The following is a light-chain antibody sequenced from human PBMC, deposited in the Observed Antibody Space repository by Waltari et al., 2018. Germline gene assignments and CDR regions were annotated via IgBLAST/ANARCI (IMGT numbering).Light chain of an antibody. J-gene: IGKJ1*01. V-gene: IGKV1-39*01. CDR3: QQSYSTPWT. CDR2: AAS. Sequence: DIQMTPSPSSLSASVGDRVPITCRASQSISSYLNWYQQKPGKAPKLLIYAASSLQSGVTSRFSGSGSGTDFTLTISSLQPEDFATYYCQQSYSTPWTFGQGTKVEIK. CDR1: QSISSY.